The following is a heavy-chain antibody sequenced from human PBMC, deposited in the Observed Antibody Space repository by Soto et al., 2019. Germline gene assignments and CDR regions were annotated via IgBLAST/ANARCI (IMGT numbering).Heavy chain of an antibody. CDR3: ASGRGYCDGITCSYFDYFQH. J-gene: IGHJ1*01. Sequence: QVQLVESGGGVGQPGTSLTLSCAVSGRTFNSYGMNWVRLAPGKGLEWVTVISYDGRNTFYAESVKGRFTVSRDNSKNTVYLQMNSLRPEDTAVYYCASGRGYCDGITCSYFDYFQHWGQGALVTVSS. D-gene: IGHD2-21*01. CDR1: GRTFNSYG. CDR2: ISYDGRNT. V-gene: IGHV3-30*03.